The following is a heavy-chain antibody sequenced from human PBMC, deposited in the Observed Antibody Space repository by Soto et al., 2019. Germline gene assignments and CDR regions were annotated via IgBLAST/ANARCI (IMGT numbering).Heavy chain of an antibody. CDR2: IYWDDDK. CDR3: RNSRFAPWYYDL. V-gene: IGHV2-5*02. Sequence: QITLKESGPTLVKPTQTLTLTCTFSGFSLSTSGVGVGWIRQPPGKALEWLALIYWDDDKRYSTSPKRRLTIYQDTTKKQVVHTMTNMGPVDPATYCSRNSRFAPWYYDLWGRGTPDTVAS. J-gene: IGHJ2*01. CDR1: GFSLSTSGVG.